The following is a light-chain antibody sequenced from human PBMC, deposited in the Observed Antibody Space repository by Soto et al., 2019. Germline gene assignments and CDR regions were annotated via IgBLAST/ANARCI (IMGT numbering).Light chain of an antibody. V-gene: IGKV3D-11*02. CDR1: QSINTY. J-gene: IGKJ5*01. CDR2: DAS. CDR3: QQRRSWQVT. Sequence: ENVLTQYPATLSLSPGEGATLSCRASQSINTYLAWYQQKPGQAPRLLTYDASKRATGIPARFSGSGSGTNFTLTISSLEPEDFAVYYCQQRRSWQVTFGQGTRLEIK.